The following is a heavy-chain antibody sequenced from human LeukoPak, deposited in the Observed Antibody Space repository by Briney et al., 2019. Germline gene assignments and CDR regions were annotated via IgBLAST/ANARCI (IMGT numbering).Heavy chain of an antibody. CDR3: ARQPVGTTTWFSARFDY. J-gene: IGHJ4*02. CDR2: ISGGGGST. Sequence: PGGSLRLSCAASGFTSISYAMSWVRQAPGKGLEWVSAISGGGGSTYYADSVKGRFTMSRDNSKNTLYLQMNSLRAEDTAVYYCARQPVGTTTWFSARFDYWGQGTLVTVSS. D-gene: IGHD1-26*01. V-gene: IGHV3-23*01. CDR1: GFTSISYA.